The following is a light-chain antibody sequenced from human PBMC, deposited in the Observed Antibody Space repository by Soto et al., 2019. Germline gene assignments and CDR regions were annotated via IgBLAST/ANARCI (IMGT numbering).Light chain of an antibody. CDR2: DGS. CDR1: QSVSYW. J-gene: IGKJ3*01. V-gene: IGKV1-5*01. Sequence: DIQMTQSPSTLSTSVGARVTITCRASQSVSYWLAWYQQKPGKAPNLLIYDGSTLASGVPPRFSGGGFGTEFTLNISSLQPDAYDIYYCQHYNTYSKAFGPGTKVDIK. CDR3: QHYNTYSKA.